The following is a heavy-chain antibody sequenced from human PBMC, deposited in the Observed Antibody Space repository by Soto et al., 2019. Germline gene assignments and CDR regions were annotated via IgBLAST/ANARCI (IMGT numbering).Heavy chain of an antibody. D-gene: IGHD5-12*01. V-gene: IGHV1-18*04. Sequence: QVQLVQSGAEVRRPGASVKVSCKASGDTLKTFDISWVRQAPGQGPEWMAWITTHNGNTNFAQKFRGRVTLTADTSVATAFREIRNLRSDDTGVYFCARFNSTTSGDNYFYYIDVWGQGTTVTVSS. J-gene: IGHJ6*03. CDR2: ITTHNGNT. CDR1: GDTLKTFD. CDR3: ARFNSTTSGDNYFYYIDV.